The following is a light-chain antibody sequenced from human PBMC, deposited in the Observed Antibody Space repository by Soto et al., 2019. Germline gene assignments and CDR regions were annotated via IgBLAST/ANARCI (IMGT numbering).Light chain of an antibody. CDR2: GAS. V-gene: IGKV3-11*01. Sequence: EIVLTQSPATLSLSPGERATLSCRASQSVSSYLAWYQQKPGQAPRLLIYGASNRATGIPARFSGSGSGTDFTLTISSLEPEDFAVYYCQQRSYWPRTFGQGTKVDIK. CDR1: QSVSSY. J-gene: IGKJ1*01. CDR3: QQRSYWPRT.